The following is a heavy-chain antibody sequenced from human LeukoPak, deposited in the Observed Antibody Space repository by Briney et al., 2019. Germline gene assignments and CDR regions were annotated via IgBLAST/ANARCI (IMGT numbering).Heavy chain of an antibody. V-gene: IGHV3-23*01. J-gene: IGHJ4*02. CDR3: AKDRRDSSGYSDY. Sequence: GGSLRLSCAASGFTFSSYAMSWVRQAPGKGLEWVSVISGSGGSTYYADSVKGRFTISRDNSKNTLYLQMNSLRAEDTAVYYCAKDRRDSSGYSDYWGQGTLVTVSS. CDR2: ISGSGGST. CDR1: GFTFSSYA. D-gene: IGHD3-22*01.